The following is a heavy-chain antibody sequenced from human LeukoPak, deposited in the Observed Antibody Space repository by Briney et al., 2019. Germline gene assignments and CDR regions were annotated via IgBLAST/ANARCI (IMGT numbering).Heavy chain of an antibody. Sequence: GGSLRLSRSASGFTFSSYAMSWVRQAPGKGLEWVSGISGSGGSTNYADSVKGRFTISRDNSKNTLYLQMKSLRAEDTAVYYCARDLYGWYYDYWGQGTLVTVSS. J-gene: IGHJ4*02. V-gene: IGHV3-23*01. CDR3: ARDLYGWYYDY. CDR2: ISGSGGST. CDR1: GFTFSSYA. D-gene: IGHD6-19*01.